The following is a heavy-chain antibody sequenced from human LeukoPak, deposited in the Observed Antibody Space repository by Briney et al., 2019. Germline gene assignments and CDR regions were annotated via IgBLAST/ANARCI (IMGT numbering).Heavy chain of an antibody. Sequence: ASVKVSCKASGYTFTSYDINWVRQATGRGLEWMGWMNPNSGNTGYAQKFQGRVTMTRNTSISTAYMELSSLRSEDTAVYYCARGPPPIAVAGTETFDYWGQGTLVTVSS. CDR2: MNPNSGNT. CDR3: ARGPPPIAVAGTETFDY. D-gene: IGHD6-19*01. CDR1: GYTFTSYD. J-gene: IGHJ4*02. V-gene: IGHV1-8*01.